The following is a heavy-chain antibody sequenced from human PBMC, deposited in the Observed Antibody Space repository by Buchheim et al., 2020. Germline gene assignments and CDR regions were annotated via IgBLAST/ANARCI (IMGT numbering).Heavy chain of an antibody. CDR1: GGSVSSTNYY. J-gene: IGHJ6*02. CDR2: INYSGNT. V-gene: IGHV4-39*01. D-gene: IGHD3-22*01. CDR3: ARMYYYDSTYYYYGMDV. Sequence: QLQLQESGPGLVKPSETLSLTCTVSGGSVSSTNYYWGWIRQPPEKGLEWIGSINYSGNTYYNPSLKSRVAISVTTSKNQFSLKVNSVTAADTAVYYCARMYYYDSTYYYYGMDVWGQGTT.